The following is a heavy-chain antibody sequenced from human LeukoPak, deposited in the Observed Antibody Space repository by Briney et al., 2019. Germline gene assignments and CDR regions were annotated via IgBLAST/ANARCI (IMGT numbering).Heavy chain of an antibody. V-gene: IGHV3-49*03. CDR3: TRGSIYSSSWSPPDY. Sequence: GGSLRLSCTVSGFTFGDYAMSWFRQAPGKGLEWVGFIRSKAYGGTTEYAASVKGRVTISRDDSKSIAYLQMNSLKTEDTAVYCCTRGSIYSSSWSPPDYWGQGTLVTVSS. D-gene: IGHD6-13*01. CDR2: IRSKAYGGTT. J-gene: IGHJ4*02. CDR1: GFTFGDYA.